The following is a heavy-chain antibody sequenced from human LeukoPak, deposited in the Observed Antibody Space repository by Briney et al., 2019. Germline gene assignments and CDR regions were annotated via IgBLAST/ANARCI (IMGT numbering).Heavy chain of an antibody. CDR2: ISSSSSMI. CDR1: GFTFSSYS. V-gene: IGHV3-48*01. J-gene: IGHJ4*02. Sequence: PGGSLRLSCAASGFTFSSYSMNWVRQAPGKGLEWVSYISSSSSMIYYADSVKGRFTISRDNAKNSLYLQMNSLRAEDTAVYYCAKDLRFGDSPGNRFDYWGQGTLVTVSS. D-gene: IGHD3-10*01. CDR3: AKDLRFGDSPGNRFDY.